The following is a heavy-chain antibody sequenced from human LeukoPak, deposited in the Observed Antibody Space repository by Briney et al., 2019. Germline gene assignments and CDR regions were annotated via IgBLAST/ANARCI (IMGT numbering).Heavy chain of an antibody. CDR3: AKDSSATFYSDFNFDY. Sequence: GESLRLSCAASGFTFRIHVMHWVRQAPGKGLEWVAFIRSDGSDTYYADSVKGRFTISRDNSKNTLYLQMNSLRSEDTGVYYCAKDSSATFYSDFNFDYWGQGTPVTVSS. D-gene: IGHD4-11*01. CDR1: GFTFRIHV. J-gene: IGHJ4*02. V-gene: IGHV3-30*02. CDR2: IRSDGSDT.